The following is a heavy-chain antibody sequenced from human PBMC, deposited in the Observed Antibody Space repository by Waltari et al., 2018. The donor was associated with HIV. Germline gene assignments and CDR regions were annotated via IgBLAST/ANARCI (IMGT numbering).Heavy chain of an antibody. CDR1: GYTFTSYG. Sequence: QVQLVQSGAEVKKPGASVKVSCKASGYTFTSYGISWVRQAPGQGLEWMGWVRACNGNTNYAQKLQGRVTMTTDTSTSTAYMELRSLRSDDTAVYYCARINCTSVSCYASLDYWGQGTLVTVSS. CDR3: ARINCTSVSCYASLDY. D-gene: IGHD2-2*01. V-gene: IGHV1-18*01. CDR2: VRACNGNT. J-gene: IGHJ4*02.